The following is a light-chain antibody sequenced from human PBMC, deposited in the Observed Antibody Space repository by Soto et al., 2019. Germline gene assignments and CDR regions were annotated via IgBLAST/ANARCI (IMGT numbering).Light chain of an antibody. CDR3: MQGLENLT. CDR2: LGS. J-gene: IGKJ5*01. V-gene: IGKV2-28*01. CDR1: HSLLYSNAYNY. Sequence: EIVMSQSPLSLSVTHGEPASFSCRSSHSLLYSNAYNYLDWYLQKPGQSPQLLIYLGSHRASGVPDRFSGSGSGTNFTLKISRVEAEDVGIYYCMQGLENLTFGQGTRLEIK.